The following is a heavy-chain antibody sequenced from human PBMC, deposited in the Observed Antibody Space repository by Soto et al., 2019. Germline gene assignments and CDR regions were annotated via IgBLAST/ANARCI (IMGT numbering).Heavy chain of an antibody. Sequence: GGSLRLSCAVSGFICSSYDMSWVRQAPGKGLEWVSTILVGGSPHYEDSVKGRFTISRDTSKNTVYLQMNSLTAGGTAVYYCAKATATSGGAFEIYGQGAMVTV. CDR1: GFICSSYD. V-gene: IGHV3-23*01. D-gene: IGHD1-1*01. CDR2: ILVGGSP. CDR3: AKATATSGGAFEI. J-gene: IGHJ3*02.